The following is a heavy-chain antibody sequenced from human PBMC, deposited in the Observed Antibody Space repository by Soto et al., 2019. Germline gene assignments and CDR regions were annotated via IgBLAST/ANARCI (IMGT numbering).Heavy chain of an antibody. CDR1: GFTFSSYA. CDR3: AKDRSAPSETGTPLYYFDY. CDR2: ISGSGGST. J-gene: IGHJ4*02. V-gene: IGHV3-23*01. D-gene: IGHD1-7*01. Sequence: HPGGSLRLSCAASGFTFSSYAMSWVRQAPGKGLEWVSAISGSGGSTYYADSVKGRFTISRDNPKNTLYLQMNSMRAEDTAVYYCAKDRSAPSETGTPLYYFDYWGQGTLVTVSS.